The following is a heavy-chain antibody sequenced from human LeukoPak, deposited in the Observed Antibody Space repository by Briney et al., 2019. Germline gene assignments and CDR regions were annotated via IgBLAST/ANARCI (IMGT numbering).Heavy chain of an antibody. D-gene: IGHD2-21*02. J-gene: IGHJ6*02. CDR3: AKGAYCGGDCYLGNYYYYYGMDV. CDR2: ISGSGGST. Sequence: GGSLRLSCAASGFTFSSYAMSWVRQAPGKGLECVSAISGSGGSTYYADSVKGRFTISRDNSKNTLYLQMNSLRAEDTAVYYCAKGAYCGGDCYLGNYYYYYGMDVWGQGTTVTVSS. V-gene: IGHV3-23*01. CDR1: GFTFSSYA.